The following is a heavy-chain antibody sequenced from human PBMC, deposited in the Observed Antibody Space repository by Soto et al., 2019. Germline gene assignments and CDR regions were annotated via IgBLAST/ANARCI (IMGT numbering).Heavy chain of an antibody. Sequence: EVQLLESGGGLVQPGGSLRLSCAASGFTFSTYAMSWVRQAPGKGLEWVSAFSGSGASIYYAESVKGRFTISKDNSINTLYLQMSHLRTEDTAVYYCAHPRGYGVFDAYDIWGQGTMVTVS. CDR2: FSGSGASI. CDR3: AHPRGYGVFDAYDI. D-gene: IGHD4-17*01. CDR1: GFTFSTYA. J-gene: IGHJ3*02. V-gene: IGHV3-23*01.